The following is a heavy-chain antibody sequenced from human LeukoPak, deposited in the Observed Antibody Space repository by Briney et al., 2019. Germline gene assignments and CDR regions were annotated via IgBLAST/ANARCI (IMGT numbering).Heavy chain of an antibody. D-gene: IGHD5-12*01. J-gene: IGHJ6*03. CDR3: ARERGYSGYDDYYYYMDV. V-gene: IGHV4-59*12. CDR2: IYYSGST. Sequence: EASETLSLTCTVSGGSISSYYWSWIRQPPGKGLEWIGYIYYSGSTNYNPSLKSRVTISVDTSKNQFSLKLSSVTAADTAVYYCARERGYSGYDDYYYYMDVWGKGTTVTVSS. CDR1: GGSISSYY.